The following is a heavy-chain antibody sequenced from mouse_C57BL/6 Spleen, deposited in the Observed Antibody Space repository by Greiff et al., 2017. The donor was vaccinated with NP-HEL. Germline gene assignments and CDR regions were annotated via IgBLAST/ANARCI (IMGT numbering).Heavy chain of an antibody. D-gene: IGHD2-3*01. CDR1: GYTFTSYG. V-gene: IGHV1-81*01. CDR2: IYPRSGNT. CDR3: ASYYDGYYAFAY. Sequence: VQLQQSGAELARPGASVKLSCKASGYTFTSYGISWVKQRTGQGLEWIGEIYPRSGNTYYNEKFKGKATLTADKSSSTAYMELRSLTSEDSAVYFCASYYDGYYAFAYWGQGTLVTVSA. J-gene: IGHJ3*01.